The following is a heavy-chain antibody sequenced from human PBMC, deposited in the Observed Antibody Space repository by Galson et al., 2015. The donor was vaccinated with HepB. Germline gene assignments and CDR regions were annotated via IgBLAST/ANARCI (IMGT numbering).Heavy chain of an antibody. D-gene: IGHD2-21*02. J-gene: IGHJ3*02. CDR1: GFTFSSYG. CDR3: ARAYCGGDCYSEAFDI. V-gene: IGHV3-33*08. CDR2: IWYDGSNK. Sequence: LRLSCAASGFTFSSYGMHWVRQAPGKGLEWVAVIWYDGSNKYYADSVKGRFTISRDNSKNTLYLQMNSLRAEDTAVYYCARAYCGGDCYSEAFDIWGQGTMVTVSS.